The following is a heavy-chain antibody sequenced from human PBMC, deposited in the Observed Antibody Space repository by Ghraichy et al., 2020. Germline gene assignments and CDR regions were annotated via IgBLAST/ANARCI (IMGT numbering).Heavy chain of an antibody. Sequence: ASVKVSCKVSGYTLTELSMHWVRQAPGKGLEWMGGFDPEDGETIYAQKFQGRVTMTEDTSTDTAYMELSSLRSEDTAVYYCATRSELLDAFDIWGQGTMVTVSS. J-gene: IGHJ3*02. CDR2: FDPEDGET. D-gene: IGHD3-3*01. V-gene: IGHV1-24*01. CDR1: GYTLTELS. CDR3: ATRSELLDAFDI.